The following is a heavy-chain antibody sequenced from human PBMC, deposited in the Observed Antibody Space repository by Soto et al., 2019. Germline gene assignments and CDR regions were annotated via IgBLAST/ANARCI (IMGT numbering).Heavy chain of an antibody. CDR3: ASEPIYYNDGSGYYPLGY. J-gene: IGHJ4*02. CDR1: GYTFTTYG. V-gene: IGHV1-18*04. Sequence: QVKLVQSGAEVKKPGASVKVSCKASGYTFTTYGFSWVRQAPGQGLECVGWISASNGNTHYSQKFQGRVTMTTDTPTSTAYMELRSLTSGDTAVYYCASEPIYYNDGSGYYPLGYWGQGTLVTVSS. CDR2: ISASNGNT. D-gene: IGHD3-22*01.